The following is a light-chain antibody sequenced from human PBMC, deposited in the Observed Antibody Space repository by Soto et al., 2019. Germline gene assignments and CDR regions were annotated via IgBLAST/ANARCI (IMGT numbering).Light chain of an antibody. J-gene: IGKJ1*01. V-gene: IGKV3-20*01. CDR2: GAS. CDR1: QSVSSRY. CDR3: HHYDTSVWP. Sequence: EIVLTQSPGALSLSPGERVTLSCRASQSVSSRYLTWYQQKPGQSPRLLIYGASIRAPGIPDRFSGSGSGTAFTLTTSRLEAEDFAVYYWHHYDTSVWPFGQGTKIEIK.